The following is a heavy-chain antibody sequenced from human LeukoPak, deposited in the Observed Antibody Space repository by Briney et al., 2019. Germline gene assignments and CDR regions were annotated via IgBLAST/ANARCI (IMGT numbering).Heavy chain of an antibody. CDR3: APHRFGEPHFEY. V-gene: IGHV4-59*08. CDR1: DNSISSFY. Sequence: SETLSLTCTVSDNSISSFYWSWIRQPPGKGLEGIGFVYKTGHTNYNPSLKSRVAISLAGSKSQVSLRLTSVTAADTAVYYCAPHRFGEPHFEYWGRGTLVSVSS. J-gene: IGHJ4*02. D-gene: IGHD3-10*01. CDR2: VYKTGHT.